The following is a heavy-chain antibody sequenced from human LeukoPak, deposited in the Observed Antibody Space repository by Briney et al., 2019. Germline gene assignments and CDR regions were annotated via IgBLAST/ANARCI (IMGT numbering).Heavy chain of an antibody. J-gene: IGHJ5*02. Sequence: PGGSLRLSCAASEFTFSSYGMLWIRQAPGKGLEWVAFIWYDGSNKYYADSVKGRFTISRDNSKNTLYLQMNSLRAEDTAVYHCAKDLYCSSTSCYRGHWFDPWGQGTLVTVSS. V-gene: IGHV3-30*02. D-gene: IGHD2-2*02. CDR1: EFTFSSYG. CDR3: AKDLYCSSTSCYRGHWFDP. CDR2: IWYDGSNK.